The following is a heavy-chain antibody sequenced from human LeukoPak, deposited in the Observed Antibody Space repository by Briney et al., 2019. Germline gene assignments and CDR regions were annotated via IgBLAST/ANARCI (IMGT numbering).Heavy chain of an antibody. V-gene: IGHV4-39*07. D-gene: IGHD3/OR15-3a*01. CDR2: IYYSGST. Sequence: PSETLSLTCTVSGGSISSSSYYWGWIRQPPGKGLEWIGSIYYSGSTYYNPSLKSRVTISVDTSKNQFSLKLSSVTAADTAVYYCARASMDGSFDIWGQGTMVTVSS. CDR3: ARASMDGSFDI. CDR1: GGSISSSSYY. J-gene: IGHJ3*02.